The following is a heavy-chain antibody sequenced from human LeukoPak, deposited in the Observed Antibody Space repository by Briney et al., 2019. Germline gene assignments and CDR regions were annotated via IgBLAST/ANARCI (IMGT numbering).Heavy chain of an antibody. J-gene: IGHJ4*02. V-gene: IGHV4-61*02. CDR3: ARRYYDSSGYIDY. D-gene: IGHD3-22*01. CDR2: IYTSGST. CDR1: GGSISSGSYY. Sequence: PSQTLSLTCTVSGGSISSGSYYWSWIRQPAGKGREWIGRIYTSGSTNYNPSLKSRVTISVDTSKNQFSLKLSSVTAADTAVYYCARRYYDSSGYIDYWGQGTLVTVSS.